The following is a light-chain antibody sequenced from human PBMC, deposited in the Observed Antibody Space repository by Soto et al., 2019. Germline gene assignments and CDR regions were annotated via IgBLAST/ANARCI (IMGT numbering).Light chain of an antibody. CDR3: QQYGSSPPT. CDR1: QSVSSN. J-gene: IGKJ5*01. V-gene: IGKV3-20*01. CDR2: GAS. Sequence: IVLTQSPGTLSLSPGERATLSCRASQSVSSNLAWYQQKPGQAPRLLIYGASSRATGIPDRFSGSGSGTDFTLTISRLEPEDFAVYYCQQYGSSPPTFGQGTRLEIK.